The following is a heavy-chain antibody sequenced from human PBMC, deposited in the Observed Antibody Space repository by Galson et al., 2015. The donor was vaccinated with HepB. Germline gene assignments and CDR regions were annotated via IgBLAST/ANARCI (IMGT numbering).Heavy chain of an antibody. CDR1: GYTFTSYG. J-gene: IGHJ4*02. CDR2: ISAYNGNT. D-gene: IGHD1-26*01. V-gene: IGHV1-18*01. Sequence: SVKVSCKASGYTFTSYGISWVRQAPGQGLEWMGWISAYNGNTNYAQKLQGRVTMTTDTSTSTAYMELRSLRSDDTAVYYCASSGRYSGSYSGVYGWGQGTLVTVSS. CDR3: ASSGRYSGSYSGVYG.